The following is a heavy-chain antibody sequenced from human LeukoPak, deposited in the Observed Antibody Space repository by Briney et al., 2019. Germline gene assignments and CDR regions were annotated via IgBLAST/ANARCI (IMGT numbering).Heavy chain of an antibody. CDR1: XA. D-gene: IGHD3-9*01. CDR3: ATDLILTGYYSGDY. V-gene: IGHV3-23*01. J-gene: IGHJ4*02. Sequence: XAXXWXRXXXXXXXXXVSPISGSGGGTYSADSVRGRFTISRDDSKNTLYLQLNSLRAEDTAVYYCATDLILTGYYSGDYWGQGTPVTVSS. CDR2: ISGSGGGT.